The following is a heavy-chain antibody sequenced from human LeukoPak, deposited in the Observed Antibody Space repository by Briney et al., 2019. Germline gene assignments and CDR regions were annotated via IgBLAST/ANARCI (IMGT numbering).Heavy chain of an antibody. CDR1: GYTFTSYG. J-gene: IGHJ6*04. V-gene: IGHV1-18*04. CDR2: ISAYNGNT. D-gene: IGHD4/OR15-4a*01. CDR3: ARDFIGANYYYAMDV. Sequence: GASVKVPCKASGYTFTSYGISWVRQAPGQGLEWMGWISAYNGNTNYAQNLQGRVTMTTDTSTSTAYMELRSLRSDDTAVYYCARDFIGANYYYAMDVWGKGTTVTVSS.